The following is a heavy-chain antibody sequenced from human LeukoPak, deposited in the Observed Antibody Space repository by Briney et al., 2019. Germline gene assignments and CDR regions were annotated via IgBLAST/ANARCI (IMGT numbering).Heavy chain of an antibody. J-gene: IGHJ4*02. CDR1: GFTFSSYG. Sequence: GGSLRLSCAASGFTFSSYGMHWVRQAPGKGLERVAVISDDGNNEYYADSVKGRFIMSRDSSKNTLYLQMNSLRAEDSAVYYCAKASVTGSHWLAYYFDYWGQGTLVTVSS. V-gene: IGHV3-30*18. D-gene: IGHD6-19*01. CDR2: ISDDGNNE. CDR3: AKASVTGSHWLAYYFDY.